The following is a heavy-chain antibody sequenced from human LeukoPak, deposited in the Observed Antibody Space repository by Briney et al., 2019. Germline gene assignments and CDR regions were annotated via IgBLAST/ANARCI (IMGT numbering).Heavy chain of an antibody. Sequence: SETLSLTCTVSGYSISSGYYWGWIRQPPGKGLEWIGSFYHSGSTYYSPSLKSRITISVDTSKNQFSLKLSSVTAADTAVYYCARVDGYNYMGFYYYYMDVWGKGTTVTVSS. V-gene: IGHV4-38-2*02. CDR3: ARVDGYNYMGFYYYYMDV. CDR2: FYHSGST. J-gene: IGHJ6*03. D-gene: IGHD5-24*01. CDR1: GYSISSGYY.